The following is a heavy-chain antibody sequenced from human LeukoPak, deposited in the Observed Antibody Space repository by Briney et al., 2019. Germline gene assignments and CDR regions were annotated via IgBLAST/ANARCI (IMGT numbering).Heavy chain of an antibody. Sequence: GGSLRLSCAASGFTFSSYEMNWVRQAPGKGLEWVSYISSSGSTIYYADSVKGRFTISRDNAKNSLYLQMNSLRAEDAAVYYCARYHDFWSGYGIFDYWGQGTLVTVSS. J-gene: IGHJ4*02. CDR3: ARYHDFWSGYGIFDY. D-gene: IGHD3-3*01. CDR2: ISSSGSTI. V-gene: IGHV3-48*03. CDR1: GFTFSSYE.